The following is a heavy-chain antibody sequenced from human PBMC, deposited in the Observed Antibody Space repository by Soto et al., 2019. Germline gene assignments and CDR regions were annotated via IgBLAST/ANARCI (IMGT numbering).Heavy chain of an antibody. J-gene: IGHJ4*02. CDR1: GFTFSSYA. Sequence: QVQLVESGGGVVQPGRSLRLSCAASGFTFSSYAMHWVRQAPGKGLEWVAVISYDGSNKYYADSVKGRFTISRDNSKNALYRQMNSLRAEDTAVYYCARPGGDGYNSVYWGQGTLVTVSS. V-gene: IGHV3-30-3*01. D-gene: IGHD5-12*01. CDR3: ARPGGDGYNSVY. CDR2: ISYDGSNK.